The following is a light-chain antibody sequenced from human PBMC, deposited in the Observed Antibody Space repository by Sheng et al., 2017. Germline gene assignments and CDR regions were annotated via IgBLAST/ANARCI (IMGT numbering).Light chain of an antibody. CDR3: QHYDHLPRT. J-gene: IGKJ3*01. V-gene: IGKV1-33*01. Sequence: TQSPGTLSLSPGEGATLSCRASQSVSSYLAWYQQKPGKAPKLLIYGASNLQAGVPSRFSGSGSGTYFTFTISGLQPEDFAAYYCQHYDHLPRTFGPGTKLDMK. CDR2: GAS. CDR1: QSVSSY.